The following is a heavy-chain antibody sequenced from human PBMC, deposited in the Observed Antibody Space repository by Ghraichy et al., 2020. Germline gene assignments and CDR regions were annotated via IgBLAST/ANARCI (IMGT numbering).Heavy chain of an antibody. CDR3: ARGSGSHGLGY. V-gene: IGHV4-31*03. J-gene: IGHJ4*02. CDR1: GGSISSGYYY. Sequence: SETLSLTCTVSGGSISSGYYYWSWIRQHPGKGLEWIGYINYSGSTYYNPSLKSRVTISVETSKNQFSLKLSSVTAADTAVYYCARGSGSHGLGYWGQGTLVTVSS. CDR2: INYSGST. D-gene: IGHD1-26*01.